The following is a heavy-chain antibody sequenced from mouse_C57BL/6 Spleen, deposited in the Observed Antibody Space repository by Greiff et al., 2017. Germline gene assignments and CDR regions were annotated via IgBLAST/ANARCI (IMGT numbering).Heavy chain of an antibody. CDR1: GFTFSSYS. Sequence: EVKLLESGDGLVKPGASLKFSCAASGFTFSSYSMSWVRQTPGQGLEWVAYISSGGGCTNYAETVKGRFTISRDNSGNTPYLQLSSLKSEDTAMYYCARDLWDGYFDVWGKGTTVTVSS. J-gene: IGHJ1*03. D-gene: IGHD4-1*01. V-gene: IGHV5S21*01. CDR2: ISSGGGCT. CDR3: ARDLWDGYFDV.